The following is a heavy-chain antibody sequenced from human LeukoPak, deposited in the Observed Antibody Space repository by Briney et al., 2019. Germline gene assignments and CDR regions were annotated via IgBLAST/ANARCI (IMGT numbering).Heavy chain of an antibody. V-gene: IGHV4-39*01. CDR2: IYYTGIT. D-gene: IGHD4-23*01. CDR3: ARQGRATVVMYMDD. Sequence: PSETLSLTCSVSGGSISSSSDNWGWIRQPPGKGLEWIGSIYYTGITHYNPSLMSRVSMSVDTSKNQFSLRLSSVTAADTAMYYCARQGRATVVMYMDDWGKGTTVTVSS. CDR1: GGSISSSSDN. J-gene: IGHJ6*03.